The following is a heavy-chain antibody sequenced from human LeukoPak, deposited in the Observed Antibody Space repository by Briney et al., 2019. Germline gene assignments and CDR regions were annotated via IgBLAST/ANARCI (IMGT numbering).Heavy chain of an antibody. CDR1: GISVRGNY. CDR2: LYSGGSA. D-gene: IGHD3-22*01. J-gene: IGHJ4*02. CDR3: ARTASSGYFYFDY. V-gene: IGHV3-53*01. Sequence: GGSLRLSCAVSGISVRGNYLTWVRQAPGKGLVWVSVLYSGGSADYADSVKGRFTISRDNSKNTLYLQMNSLRAEDTAVYYCARTASSGYFYFDYWGQGTLVTVSS.